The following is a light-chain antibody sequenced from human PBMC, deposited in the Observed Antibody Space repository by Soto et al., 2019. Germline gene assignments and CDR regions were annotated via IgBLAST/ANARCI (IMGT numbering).Light chain of an antibody. CDR3: QQYNSYPWT. Sequence: DIQMTQSPSTLSASVGDRVTITCRASQSISSWLAWYQQKPGKAPKLLIYDASSLESGVPSRFSGSGSGTEFTLTIISLQPDDFATYDCQQYNSYPWTFGQGTKLEIK. J-gene: IGKJ2*01. CDR1: QSISSW. V-gene: IGKV1-5*01. CDR2: DAS.